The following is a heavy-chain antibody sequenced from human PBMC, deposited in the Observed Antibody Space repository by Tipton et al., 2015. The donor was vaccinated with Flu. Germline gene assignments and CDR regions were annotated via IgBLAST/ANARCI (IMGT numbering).Heavy chain of an antibody. J-gene: IGHJ5*01. D-gene: IGHD4-11*01. CDR1: GGFFSSYY. Sequence: TLSLTCTASGGFFSSYYWNWVRQPPGKGLEWIGYIYNNQYTKYNPSLKSRVTISVDTSMSQFSLRLASVTAADTAVYFCARRDFSNYVSDPKNWFDSWGQGTWSPSPQ. V-gene: IGHV4-4*09. CDR3: ARRDFSNYVSDPKNWFDS. CDR2: IYNNQYT.